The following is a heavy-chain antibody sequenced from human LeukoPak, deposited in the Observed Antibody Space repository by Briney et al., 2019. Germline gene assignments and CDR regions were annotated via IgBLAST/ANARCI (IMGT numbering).Heavy chain of an antibody. Sequence: ASVKVSCKASGYTFTSYDINWVRQATGQGLEWMGWINPNSGGTNYAQKFQGRVTMTRDTSISTAYMELSRLRSDDTAVYYCARVRVAGLYGMDVWGQGTTVTVSS. CDR3: ARVRVAGLYGMDV. J-gene: IGHJ6*02. V-gene: IGHV1-2*02. D-gene: IGHD6-19*01. CDR2: INPNSGGT. CDR1: GYTFTSYD.